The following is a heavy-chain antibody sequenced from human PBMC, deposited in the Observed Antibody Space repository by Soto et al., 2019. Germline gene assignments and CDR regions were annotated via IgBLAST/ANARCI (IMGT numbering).Heavy chain of an antibody. J-gene: IGHJ4*02. CDR3: SRGTYYPQSSGLHADY. CDR1: GFTFRSYG. D-gene: IGHD3-22*01. V-gene: IGHV3-30*03. Sequence: GGSLRLSCAASGFTFRSYGMHWVRQAPGQGLEWVAIISSDGHHQFYLDNLRGRFTVSRDNSKNTLYLQMNSLRPEDTAVYYCSRGTYYPQSSGLHADYWGPGTVVTVSS. CDR2: ISSDGHHQ.